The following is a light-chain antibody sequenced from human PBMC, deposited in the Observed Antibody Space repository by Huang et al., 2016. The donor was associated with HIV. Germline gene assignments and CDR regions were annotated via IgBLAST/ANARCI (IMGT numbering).Light chain of an antibody. J-gene: IGKJ2*02. CDR1: QSVTNY. CDR2: GAS. CDR3: QQYGRSPGT. Sequence: EIVLTQSPGTLSLSPGERATLSCRASQSVTNYLAWYQQKPGQAPRLLSYGASSRATGIPDRFIGSGSGTDFTLTISRLEPTDFAVYFCQQYGRSPGTFGQGTKVEIK. V-gene: IGKV3-20*01.